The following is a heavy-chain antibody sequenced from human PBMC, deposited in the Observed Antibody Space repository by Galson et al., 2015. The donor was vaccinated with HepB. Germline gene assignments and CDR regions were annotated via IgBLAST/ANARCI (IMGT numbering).Heavy chain of an antibody. V-gene: IGHV1-18*01. CDR3: ARDRLVVPAAIATQHTDY. CDR1: GYTFTSYG. J-gene: IGHJ4*02. D-gene: IGHD2-2*01. Sequence: SVKVSCKASGYTFTSYGISWVRQAPGQGLEWMGWISAYNGNTNYAQKLQGRVTMTTDTSTSTAYMELRSLRSDDTAVYYCARDRLVVPAAIATQHTDYWGQGTLVTVSS. CDR2: ISAYNGNT.